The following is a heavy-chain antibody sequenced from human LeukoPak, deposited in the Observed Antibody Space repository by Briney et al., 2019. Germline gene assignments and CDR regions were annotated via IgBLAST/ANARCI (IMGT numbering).Heavy chain of an antibody. CDR2: ISYDGSNK. J-gene: IGHJ4*02. Sequence: GGSLRLSCAASGFTFSSYAMHWVRQAPGKGLEWVAVISYDGSNKYYADSVKGRFTISRDSSKNTLYLQMNSLRAEDTAVYYCARALDYDSSGYYLGYWGQGTLVTVSS. CDR3: ARALDYDSSGYYLGY. V-gene: IGHV3-30-3*01. D-gene: IGHD3-22*01. CDR1: GFTFSSYA.